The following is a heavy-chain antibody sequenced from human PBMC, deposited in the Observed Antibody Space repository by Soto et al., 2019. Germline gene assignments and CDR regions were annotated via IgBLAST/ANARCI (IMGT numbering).Heavy chain of an antibody. CDR2: VVPKIGNI. J-gene: IGHJ4*02. D-gene: IGHD1-20*01. CDR1: GGTFSRYS. CDR3: TRGGRENNWNAANFEY. V-gene: IGHV1-69*08. Sequence: QVQLVQSGAEVKKPGSSVKVSCKAPGGTFSRYSINWLRQAPGQGLEWMGRVVPKIGNINFVRKFQIRLTLTADKSTRSAFLELSSLRPEDTAVYYFTRGGRENNWNAANFEYLGQGTQVTVSS.